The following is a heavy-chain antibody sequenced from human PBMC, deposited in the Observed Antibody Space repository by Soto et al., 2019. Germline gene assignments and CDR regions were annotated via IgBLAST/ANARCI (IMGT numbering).Heavy chain of an antibody. Sequence: PSETLSLTCAVSGGSISSGGYSWSWIRQPPGKGLEWIGYIYHSGSTNYNPSLKSRVTISVDTSKNQFSLKLSSVTAADTAVYYCARASIAVAGTFYFDYWGQGTLVTVSS. CDR3: ARASIAVAGTFYFDY. CDR1: GGSISSGGYS. CDR2: IYHSGST. V-gene: IGHV4-30-2*01. J-gene: IGHJ4*02. D-gene: IGHD6-19*01.